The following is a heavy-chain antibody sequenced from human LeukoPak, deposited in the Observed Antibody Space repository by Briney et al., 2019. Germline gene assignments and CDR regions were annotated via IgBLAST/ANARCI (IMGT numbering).Heavy chain of an antibody. D-gene: IGHD6-13*01. V-gene: IGHV4-4*09. CDR1: GGSISSYY. CDR3: AKKGGGYSSLPYYFDY. J-gene: IGHJ4*02. Sequence: SETLSLTCTVSGGSISSYYWSWIRQPPGKGLEWIGYIYTSGSTNYNPSLKSRVTISVDTSKNQFSLKLSSVTAAYTAGYYCAKKGGGYSSLPYYFDYWGQGTLVTVSS. CDR2: IYTSGST.